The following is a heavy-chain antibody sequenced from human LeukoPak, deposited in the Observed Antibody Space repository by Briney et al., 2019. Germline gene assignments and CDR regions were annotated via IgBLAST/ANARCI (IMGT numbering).Heavy chain of an antibody. V-gene: IGHV4-39*01. D-gene: IGHD3-10*01. CDR3: ARHSGSGSESRPFDP. J-gene: IGHJ5*02. CDR1: GGSVTSGGFY. Sequence: WETLSLTCSVSGGSVTSGGFYWGWLRQPPGKGPEWIATIYYTGSTYYNPSLESRVTISIDTSKNQFSLRLTSVTATDTALYHCARHSGSGSESRPFDPWGQGTLVSVSS. CDR2: IYYTGST.